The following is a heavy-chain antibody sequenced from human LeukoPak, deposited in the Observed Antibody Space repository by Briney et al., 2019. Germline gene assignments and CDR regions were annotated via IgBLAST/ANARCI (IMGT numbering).Heavy chain of an antibody. CDR3: AKGHQDYYDSSGYFFFDY. V-gene: IGHV3-23*01. CDR1: GFPFSSYA. CDR2: ISGSGSTT. Sequence: PGGSLRLSCAASGFPFSSYAMTWVRQAPGKGLEWVSTISGSGSTTYYADSVRGRFSISRDNSRNLLFLQMNSLRAEDTAVYYCAKGHQDYYDSSGYFFFDYWGQGTPVTVSS. D-gene: IGHD3-22*01. J-gene: IGHJ4*02.